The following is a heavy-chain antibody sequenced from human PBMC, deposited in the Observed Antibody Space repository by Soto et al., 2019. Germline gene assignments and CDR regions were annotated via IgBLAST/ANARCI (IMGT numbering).Heavy chain of an antibody. CDR2: INAGNGNT. J-gene: IGHJ4*02. V-gene: IGHV1-3*05. CDR1: GYTFTGYA. CDR3: ASAVAVPADFDY. D-gene: IGHD6-19*01. Sequence: QVQLVQSGAEEKKPGASVKVSCKASGYTFTGYAMHWVRQAPGQRLEWMGWINAGNGNTKYSQKFQGRVTITRDTSASTDYMELSSLRAEDTAGYYCASAVAVPADFDYWGQGTLVTVSS.